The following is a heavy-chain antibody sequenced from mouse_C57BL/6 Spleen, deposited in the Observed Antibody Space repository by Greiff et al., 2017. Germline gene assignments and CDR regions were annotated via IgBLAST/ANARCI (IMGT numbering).Heavy chain of an antibody. Sequence: QVQLQQPGAELVKPGASVKLSCKASGYTFTSYWMQWVKQRPGQGLEWIGEIDPYDSYTNYNQKFKGKATLTVDTSSSTAYMQLSSLTSEDSAVYYCARDYGRDWGQGTTLTVSS. V-gene: IGHV1-50*01. CDR3: ARDYGRD. D-gene: IGHD1-1*01. CDR1: GYTFTSYW. J-gene: IGHJ2*01. CDR2: IDPYDSYT.